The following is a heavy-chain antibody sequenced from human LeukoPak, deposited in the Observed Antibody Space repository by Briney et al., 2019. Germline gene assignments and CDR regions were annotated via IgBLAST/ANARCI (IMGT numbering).Heavy chain of an antibody. D-gene: IGHD3-16*01. Sequence: PGGPLRLSCAASGFTFSSYEMNWVRRAPGKGLEWVSYISSSGSTIYYADSVKGRFTISRDNAKNSLYLQMNSLRAEDTAVYYCARDPWGGYFDYWGQGTLVTVSS. CDR1: GFTFSSYE. CDR2: ISSSGSTI. CDR3: ARDPWGGYFDY. J-gene: IGHJ4*02. V-gene: IGHV3-48*03.